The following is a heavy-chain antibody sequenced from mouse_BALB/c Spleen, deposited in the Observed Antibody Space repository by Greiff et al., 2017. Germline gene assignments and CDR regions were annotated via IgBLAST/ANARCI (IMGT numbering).Heavy chain of an antibody. CDR2: ISNLAYSI. J-gene: IGHJ2*01. D-gene: IGHD1-1*01. V-gene: IGHV5-15*02. CDR3: ARENYYGSFDY. CDR1: GFTFSDYG. Sequence: DVKLVESGGGLVQPGGSRKLSCAASGFTFSDYGMAWVRQAPGKGPEWVAFISNLAYSIYYADTVTGRFTISRENAKNTLYLEMSSLRSEDTAMYYCARENYYGSFDYWGQGTTLTVSS.